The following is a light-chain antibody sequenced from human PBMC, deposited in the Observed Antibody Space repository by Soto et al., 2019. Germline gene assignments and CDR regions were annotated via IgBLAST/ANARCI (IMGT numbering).Light chain of an antibody. CDR1: HSISSY. J-gene: IGKJ5*01. CDR2: AAS. Sequence: DIQMTQSPSSLSACVGDRVTVTCRASHSISSYLNWYQQKPGKAPKLLIYAASSLQSGVPSRFSGSGSGTDFTLTISSLQPEDFATYYCQQSYSTPPITFGQGTRLEIK. V-gene: IGKV1-39*01. CDR3: QQSYSTPPIT.